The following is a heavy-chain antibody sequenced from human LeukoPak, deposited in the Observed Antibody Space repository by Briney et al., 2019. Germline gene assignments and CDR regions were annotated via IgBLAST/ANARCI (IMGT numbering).Heavy chain of an antibody. CDR1: GFTSSGFS. CDR3: VRDFNWAFDS. CDR2: IRPSGSHM. J-gene: IGHJ4*02. D-gene: IGHD7-27*01. Sequence: GGSLRLSCAASGFTSSGFSLNWVRQAPGKGLEWISNIRPSGSHMYYAASVKGRFTISRDSATNSLYLQMNNLKVDDSAVYFCVRDFNWAFDSWGQGTLVTVSS. V-gene: IGHV3-48*01.